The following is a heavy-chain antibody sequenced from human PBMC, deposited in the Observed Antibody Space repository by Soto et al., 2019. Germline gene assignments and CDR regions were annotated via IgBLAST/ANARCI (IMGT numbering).Heavy chain of an antibody. D-gene: IGHD2-2*02. CDR1: GYSFTSYW. J-gene: IGHJ6*02. V-gene: IGHV5-51*01. CDR3: ARLACSSTSCYIGYYSYGMDV. CDR2: IYPGDSDT. Sequence: SGESLKISCKGSGYSFTSYWIGWARQMPGKGLEWMGIIYPGDSDTRYSPSFQGQVTISADKSISTAYLQWSSLKASDTAMYYCARLACSSTSCYIGYYSYGMDVWGQGITVTVAS.